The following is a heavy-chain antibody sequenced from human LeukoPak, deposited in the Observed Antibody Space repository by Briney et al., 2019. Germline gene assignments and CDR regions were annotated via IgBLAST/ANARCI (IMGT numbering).Heavy chain of an antibody. V-gene: IGHV3-11*01. CDR1: GFTSSDYY. CDR3: ARRTGHSYFDY. J-gene: IGHJ4*02. D-gene: IGHD1-14*01. CDR2: ISGSGTTI. Sequence: GGSLRLSCAASGFTSSDYYMGWIRQAPGKGLEWVSYISGSGTTIFSADSLKGRFTISRDNAKNSLYLQMSSLRAEDTAVYYCARRTGHSYFDYWGQGTLVTVSS.